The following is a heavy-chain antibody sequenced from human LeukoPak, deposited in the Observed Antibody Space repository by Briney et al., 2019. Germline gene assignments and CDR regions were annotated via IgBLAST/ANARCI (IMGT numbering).Heavy chain of an antibody. CDR2: IQSDGSIK. V-gene: IGHV3-30*02. Sequence: GGSLSLSCAASGFTFSSYGMHWVRQAPGKGLEWVAFIQSDGSIKYYADSVKGRFTISRDNSKNTLYLQMNSLRAEDTAVFYCAKDQYSSSNFFDCWGQGTLVTVSS. CDR1: GFTFSSYG. J-gene: IGHJ4*02. CDR3: AKDQYSSSNFFDC. D-gene: IGHD6-6*01.